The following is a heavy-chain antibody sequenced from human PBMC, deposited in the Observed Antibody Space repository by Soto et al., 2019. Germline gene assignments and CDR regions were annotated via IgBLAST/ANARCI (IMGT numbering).Heavy chain of an antibody. V-gene: IGHV1-3*01. CDR3: ARGIAVAGNY. Sequence: QVQLVQSGAEVKKPGASVKVSCKASGYTFTSYAMHWVRQAPGQSLEWMGWVNGGNGNTKYSQKFQDRVTMTRDTSASTAYMELSSLRSEDPAVYYCARGIAVAGNYWGQGTLVTVSS. CDR2: VNGGNGNT. J-gene: IGHJ4*02. D-gene: IGHD6-19*01. CDR1: GYTFTSYA.